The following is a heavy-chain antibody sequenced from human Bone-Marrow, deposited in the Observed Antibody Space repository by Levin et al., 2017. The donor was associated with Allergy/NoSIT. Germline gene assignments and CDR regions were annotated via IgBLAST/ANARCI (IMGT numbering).Heavy chain of an antibody. CDR1: GGTFSSYA. D-gene: IGHD2-21*02. V-gene: IGHV1-69*01. J-gene: IGHJ6*02. CDR2: ILPVLGTP. CDR3: ARGLRGGGDGYASLGYYSGMDV. Sequence: KISCKASGGTFSSYAISWVRQAPGQGLAWMGGILPVLGTPSYTQKFQGRVTITSDESTSTASMELRSRTSKDTAVYFCARGLRGGGDGYASLGYYSGMDVWRQGTAVTVSS.